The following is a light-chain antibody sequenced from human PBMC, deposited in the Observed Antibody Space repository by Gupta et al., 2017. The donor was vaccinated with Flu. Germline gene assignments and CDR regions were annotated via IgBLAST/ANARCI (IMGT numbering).Light chain of an antibody. CDR2: GAS. CDR1: QGISTY. CDR3: QKYDTAPLT. Sequence: PSSLSAAVGDRVIITCRASQGISTYLAWYQQMPGKVPKLLISGASILQPGVPSRFSGSRSGTDFTLTINSLQPADVATYFCQKYDTAPLTFGGGTKVEIK. V-gene: IGKV1-27*01. J-gene: IGKJ4*01.